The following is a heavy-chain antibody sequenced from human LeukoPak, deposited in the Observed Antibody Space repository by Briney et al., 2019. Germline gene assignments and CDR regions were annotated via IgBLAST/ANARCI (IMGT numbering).Heavy chain of an antibody. CDR1: GGSISSYY. D-gene: IGHD4-17*01. Sequence: SETLSLTCTVSGGSISSYYWSWIRQPPGKGLEWIGYIYYSGSTNYNPSLKSRVTISVDTSKNQFSLKLSSVTAADTAVYYCAREHGDYVARAFDIWGQGTMVTVSS. CDR2: IYYSGST. V-gene: IGHV4-59*01. CDR3: AREHGDYVARAFDI. J-gene: IGHJ3*02.